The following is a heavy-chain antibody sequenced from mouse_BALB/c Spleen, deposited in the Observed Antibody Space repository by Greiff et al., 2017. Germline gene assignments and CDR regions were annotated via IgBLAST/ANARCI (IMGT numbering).Heavy chain of an antibody. J-gene: IGHJ3*01. CDR3: ARDPAWFAY. Sequence: DVKLQESGAELVKPGASVKLSCTASGFNIKDTYMHWVKQRPEQGLEWIGRIDPANGNTKYDPKFQGKATITADTSSNTAYLQLSSLTSEDTAVYYCARDPAWFAYWGQGTLVTVSA. CDR2: IDPANGNT. V-gene: IGHV14-3*02. CDR1: GFNIKDTY.